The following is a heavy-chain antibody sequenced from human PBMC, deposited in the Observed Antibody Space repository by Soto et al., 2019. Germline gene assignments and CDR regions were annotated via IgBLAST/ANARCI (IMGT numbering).Heavy chain of an antibody. Sequence: SETLSLTCAVYGGSFSGYYWSWIRQPPGKGLEWIGEINHSGSTNYNPSLKSRVTISVDTSKNQFSLKLSSVTAADTAVYYCARAMSRRITMVRGVKGRAFDIWGQGTMVT. CDR2: INHSGST. CDR1: GGSFSGYY. J-gene: IGHJ3*02. CDR3: ARAMSRRITMVRGVKGRAFDI. D-gene: IGHD3-10*01. V-gene: IGHV4-34*01.